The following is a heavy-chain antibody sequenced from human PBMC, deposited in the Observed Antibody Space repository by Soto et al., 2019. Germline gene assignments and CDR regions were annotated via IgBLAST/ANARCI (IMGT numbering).Heavy chain of an antibody. D-gene: IGHD6-19*01. CDR2: IYYSGST. Sequence: PSETLSLTCTVSGGSISSSSYYWGWIRQPPGKGLEWIGSIYYSGSTYYNPSLKSRVTISVDTSKNQFSLKLSSVTAADTAVYYCARLQIAVAVVFDYWGQGTLVTVSS. CDR3: ARLQIAVAVVFDY. CDR1: GGSISSSSYY. V-gene: IGHV4-39*01. J-gene: IGHJ4*02.